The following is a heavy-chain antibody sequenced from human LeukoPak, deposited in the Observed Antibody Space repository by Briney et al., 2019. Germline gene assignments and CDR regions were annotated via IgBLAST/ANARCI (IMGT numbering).Heavy chain of an antibody. CDR3: AREERVRNMDV. Sequence: SETLSLTCTVSGGSISSSSYYRGWIRQPPGKGLEWIGSIYYSGSTYYNPSLKSRVTISVDTSKNQFSLKLSSVTAADTAVYYCAREERVRNMDVWGKGTTVTVSS. D-gene: IGHD4-23*01. V-gene: IGHV4-39*07. CDR1: GGSISSSSYY. J-gene: IGHJ6*03. CDR2: IYYSGST.